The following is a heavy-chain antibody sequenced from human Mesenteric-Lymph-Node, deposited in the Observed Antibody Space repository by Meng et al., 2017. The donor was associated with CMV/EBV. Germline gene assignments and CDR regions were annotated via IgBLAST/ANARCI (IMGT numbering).Heavy chain of an antibody. J-gene: IGHJ4*02. CDR2: INHSEST. V-gene: IGHV4-34*01. D-gene: IGHD5-12*01. CDR3: ARGGRRDGMVATSHVY. Sequence: GSLRLSCAVYGGSFSGYYWSWIRQPPGKGLEWIGEINHSESTNYNPSLKSRVTISVDTSKNQFSLKLSSVTAADTAVYYCARGGRRDGMVATSHVYWGQGTLVTVSS. CDR1: GGSFSGYY.